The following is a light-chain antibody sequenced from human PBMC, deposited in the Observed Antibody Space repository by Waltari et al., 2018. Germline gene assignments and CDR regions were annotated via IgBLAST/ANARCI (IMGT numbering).Light chain of an antibody. CDR1: HRLTKRY. J-gene: IGKJ2*01. CDR3: QQYGSSVLYT. CDR2: GAS. Sequence: VLTQSPGTLSLSPGERATLPCSSSHRLTKRYLAWYQQNPGQAPRLLIYGASSRAAGIPDRFSGSGSRTDFTLTISRLEPDDSAVYYCQQYGSSVLYTFGQGTKLEIK. V-gene: IGKV3-20*01.